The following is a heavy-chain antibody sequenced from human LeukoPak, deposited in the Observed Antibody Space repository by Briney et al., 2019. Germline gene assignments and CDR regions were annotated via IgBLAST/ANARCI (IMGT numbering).Heavy chain of an antibody. CDR3: TRDSNVVVRGDEYCQH. Sequence: GRSLRLSCTASGFTFGDYAMSWFRQAPGKGLEWVGFIRSKAYGGTTEYAASVKGRFTISRDDSKSIAYLQMNSLKTEDTAVYYCTRDSNVVVRGDEYCQHWGQGTLVTVSS. J-gene: IGHJ1*01. CDR1: GFTFGDYA. D-gene: IGHD2-2*01. V-gene: IGHV3-49*03. CDR2: IRSKAYGGTT.